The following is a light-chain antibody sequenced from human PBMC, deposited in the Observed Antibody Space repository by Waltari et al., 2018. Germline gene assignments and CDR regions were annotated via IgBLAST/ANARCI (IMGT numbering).Light chain of an antibody. CDR3: QQYYDAPRT. CDR1: QRVLYSSNNENY. V-gene: IGKV4-1*01. J-gene: IGKJ1*01. CDR2: WAS. Sequence: DIVMTQSPDSLAVSLGERATINCKSSQRVLYSSNNENYLAWYQQKPGQPPKMSIYWASARTSGVPDRFSGSGSGTDFTLTISSLQAEDVAVYYCQQYYDAPRTFGQGTKVEIK.